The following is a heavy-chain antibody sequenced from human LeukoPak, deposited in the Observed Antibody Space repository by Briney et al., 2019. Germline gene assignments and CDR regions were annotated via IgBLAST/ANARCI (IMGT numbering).Heavy chain of an antibody. CDR3: ARDFAWGSGGAPIDDNWLDP. D-gene: IGHD7-27*01. CDR2: ISAYNGNT. V-gene: IGHV1-18*01. CDR1: GYTFTTYG. Sequence: ASVKVSCKASGYTFTTYGISWVRQAPGQGLEWMGWISAYNGNTNYAQKLQGRVTMTTNTSTSTAYMELRSLRSDDTAVYYCARDFAWGSGGAPIDDNWLDPWGQGILVTVSS. J-gene: IGHJ5*02.